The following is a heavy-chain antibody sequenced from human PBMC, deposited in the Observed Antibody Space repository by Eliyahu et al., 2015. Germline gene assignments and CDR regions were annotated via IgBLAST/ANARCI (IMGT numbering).Heavy chain of an antibody. D-gene: IGHD2-2*01. CDR3: ARDESVVVVPAATYYYYYYGMDV. V-gene: IGHV1-69*01. CDR1: GGTFSSYA. CDR2: IIPIFGTA. J-gene: IGHJ6*04. Sequence: GGTFSSYAISWVRQAPGQGLEWMGGIIPIFGTANYAQKFQGRVTITADESTSTAYMELSSLRSEDTAVYYCARDESVVVVPAATYYYYYYGMDVWGKGTTVTVSS.